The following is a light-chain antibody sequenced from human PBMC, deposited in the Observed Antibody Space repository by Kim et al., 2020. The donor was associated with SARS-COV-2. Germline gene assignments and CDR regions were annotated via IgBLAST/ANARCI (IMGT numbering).Light chain of an antibody. CDR1: NNNVGDQG. V-gene: IGLV10-54*01. J-gene: IGLJ3*02. CDR3: SAWDSNLNTWM. CDR2: RNN. Sequence: QAATLTCTGNNNNVGDQGTAWLQQHQGHPPKLLSFRNNKRPSGISERFSASTSGNTASLTITGLQPEDEADYYCSAWDSNLNTWMFGGGTQLTVL.